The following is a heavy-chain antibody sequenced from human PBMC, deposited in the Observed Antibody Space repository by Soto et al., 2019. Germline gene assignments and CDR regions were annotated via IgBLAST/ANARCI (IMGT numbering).Heavy chain of an antibody. CDR3: ARGTKYYYDSSGYYYTHYYYYYYGMDV. D-gene: IGHD3-22*01. Sequence: SETLSLTCAVSGCSISSSNLWSWVRQPPGKGLEWIGEIYHSGSTNYNPSLKSRVTISVDKSKNQFSLKLSSVTAADTAVYYCARGTKYYYDSSGYYYTHYYYYYYGMDVWGQGTTVTVSS. CDR1: GCSISSSNL. J-gene: IGHJ6*02. V-gene: IGHV4-4*02. CDR2: IYHSGST.